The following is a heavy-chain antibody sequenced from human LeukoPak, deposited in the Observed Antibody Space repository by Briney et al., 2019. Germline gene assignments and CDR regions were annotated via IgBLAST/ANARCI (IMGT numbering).Heavy chain of an antibody. D-gene: IGHD2-15*01. CDR2: IDWDDDK. Sequence: SGPTLVNPTQTLTLTCTFSGFSLSTSGMCVSWIRQPPGKALEWLARIDWDDDKYYSTSLKTRLTISKDTSKNQVVLTMTNMDPVDTATYYCARTLYCSGGSCYRHYYYYMDVWGKGTTVTVSS. J-gene: IGHJ6*03. CDR3: ARTLYCSGGSCYRHYYYYMDV. CDR1: GFSLSTSGMC. V-gene: IGHV2-70*11.